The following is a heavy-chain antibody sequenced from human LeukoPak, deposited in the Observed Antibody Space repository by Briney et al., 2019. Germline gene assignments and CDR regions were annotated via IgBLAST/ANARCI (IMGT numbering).Heavy chain of an antibody. CDR1: GFTFSNAW. V-gene: IGHV3-23*01. CDR2: VSRSGGST. CDR3: AKEAYDILTAYVDY. Sequence: PGRSLSPSCAASGFTFSNAWMSWVCQAPGKGLEWVSAVSRSGGSTYYADSVKGRFTISRDNSKNTLYLQMNSLRAEDTAVYYCAKEAYDILTAYVDYWGQGTLVTVSS. J-gene: IGHJ4*02. D-gene: IGHD3-9*01.